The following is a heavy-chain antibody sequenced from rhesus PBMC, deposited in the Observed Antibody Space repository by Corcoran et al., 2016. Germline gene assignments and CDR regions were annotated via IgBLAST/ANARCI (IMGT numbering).Heavy chain of an antibody. V-gene: IGHV4-147*01. CDR2: IYGGSGST. D-gene: IGHD6-25*01. Sequence: QVQLQESGPGLVKPSETLPLTCAVSGASISSNYWSWIRQPPGKGLGWIGNIYGGSGSTSYNPPLKIRVTISTDTSKNQFSLKLSSVAAADTAVYYCARDGGGSWTNRFDVWGAGVLVTVSS. CDR3: ARDGGGSWTNRFDV. J-gene: IGHJ5-1*01. CDR1: GASISSNY.